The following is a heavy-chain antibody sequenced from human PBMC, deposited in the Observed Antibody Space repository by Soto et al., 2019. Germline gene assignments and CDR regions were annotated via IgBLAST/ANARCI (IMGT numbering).Heavy chain of an antibody. CDR3: AREYYYTMDV. V-gene: IGHV3-11*05. CDR2: IDNSTKYT. Sequence: QVQLVESGGGLIRHGGSLRLSCKASGFTFRDYYMTWFRQAPGKGLEWLSYIDNSTKYTNYADSVKGRFTISRDNAKNSLYLQMNSLRADDTALYYCAREYYYTMDVWGQGTMVTVSS. CDR1: GFTFRDYY. J-gene: IGHJ6*02.